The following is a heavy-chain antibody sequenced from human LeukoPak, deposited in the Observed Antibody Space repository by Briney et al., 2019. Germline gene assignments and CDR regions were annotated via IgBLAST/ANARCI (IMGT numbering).Heavy chain of an antibody. J-gene: IGHJ2*01. CDR1: GGSISSSNW. D-gene: IGHD2-15*01. Sequence: SETLSLTCAVSGGSISSSNWWSWVRQPPGKGLERIGEIYHSGSTNYNPSLKSRVTISVDKSKNQFSLKLSSVTAADTAVYYCARGPELGYCSGGSCYNYWYFDLWGRGTLVTVSS. CDR2: IYHSGST. CDR3: ARGPELGYCSGGSCYNYWYFDL. V-gene: IGHV4-4*02.